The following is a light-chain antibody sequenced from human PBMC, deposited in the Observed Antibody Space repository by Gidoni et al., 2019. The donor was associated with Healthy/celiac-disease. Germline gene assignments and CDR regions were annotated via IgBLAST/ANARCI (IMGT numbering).Light chain of an antibody. CDR1: KSISSY. V-gene: IGKV1-39*01. Sequence: DIQMTQSPSSLSASVGDRVTITCRASKSISSYLNWYQQKPGKAPKLLIYAASSLQSGVPSRFSGSGSGTDFPLTISSLQPEDFATYYCQQSYSTPLTFGPGSKVDIK. CDR3: QQSYSTPLT. CDR2: AAS. J-gene: IGKJ3*01.